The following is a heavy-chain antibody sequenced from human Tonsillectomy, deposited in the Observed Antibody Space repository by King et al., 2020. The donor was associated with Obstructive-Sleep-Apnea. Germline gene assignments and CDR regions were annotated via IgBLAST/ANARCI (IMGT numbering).Heavy chain of an antibody. J-gene: IGHJ6*02. CDR1: EFTFSNYG. Sequence: QVQLVESGGGVVQPGRSLQLSCAASEFTFSNYGMHWVRQAPGKGLEWVAVISFDGSHKNYADSVKGRFTISRDNSKDTLYLQMNSLRAEDTAVYYCARDSFEVLLWFGELFRNCDGMDVWGQGTTVTVSS. CDR2: ISFDGSHK. V-gene: IGHV3-30*04. D-gene: IGHD3-10*01. CDR3: ARDSFEVLLWFGELFRNCDGMDV.